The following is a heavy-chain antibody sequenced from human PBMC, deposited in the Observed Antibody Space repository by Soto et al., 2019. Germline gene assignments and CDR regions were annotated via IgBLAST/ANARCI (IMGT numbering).Heavy chain of an antibody. CDR1: GYTFTSYG. D-gene: IGHD3-3*01. CDR3: ARDGKYYDFWSGYQTPIFDY. CDR2: ISAYNGNT. V-gene: IGHV1-18*01. Sequence: GASVKVSCKASGYTFTSYGISGVRQAPGQGLEWMGWISAYNGNTNYAQKLQGRVTMTTDTSTSTAYMELRSLRSDDTAVYYCARDGKYYDFWSGYQTPIFDYWGQGTLVTVSS. J-gene: IGHJ4*02.